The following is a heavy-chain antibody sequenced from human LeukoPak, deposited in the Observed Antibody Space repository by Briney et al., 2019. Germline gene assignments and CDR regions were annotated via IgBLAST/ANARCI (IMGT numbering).Heavy chain of an antibody. J-gene: IGHJ4*02. D-gene: IGHD1-1*01. CDR3: AREGNSNWNIDY. Sequence: PGGSLRLSXAASGFTFSDSYMTWIRQAPGKGLEWLSYITTSGSTIYADSLKGRFAISRDNAKNSLYLQMNSLRAEDTAVYYCAREGNSNWNIDYWGQGTLVTVFS. V-gene: IGHV3-11*04. CDR1: GFTFSDSY. CDR2: ITTSGSTI.